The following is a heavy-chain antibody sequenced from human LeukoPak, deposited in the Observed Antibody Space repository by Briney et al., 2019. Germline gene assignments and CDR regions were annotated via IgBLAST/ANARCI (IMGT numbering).Heavy chain of an antibody. Sequence: GSLRLSCAASGFTFSDYYMSWIRQPPGKGLEWIGSIYYSGSTYYNPSLKSRVTISVDTSKNQFSLKLSSVTAADTAVYYCAGSYTTENAFDIWGQGTMVTVSS. CDR1: GFTFSDYY. J-gene: IGHJ3*02. CDR3: AGSYTTENAFDI. D-gene: IGHD3-16*01. CDR2: IYYSGST. V-gene: IGHV4-59*05.